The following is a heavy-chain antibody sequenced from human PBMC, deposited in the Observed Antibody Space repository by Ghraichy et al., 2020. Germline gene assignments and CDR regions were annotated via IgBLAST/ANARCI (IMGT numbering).Heavy chain of an antibody. V-gene: IGHV1-2*02. Sequence: ASVKVSCKASGYTFTGYYMHWVRQAPGQGLEWMGWINPNSGGTNYAQKFQGRVTMTRDTSISTAYMELSRLRSDDTAVYYCARDEAVGATTGVSDYYYGMDVWGQGTTVTVSS. D-gene: IGHD1-26*01. CDR3: ARDEAVGATTGVSDYYYGMDV. CDR1: GYTFTGYY. CDR2: INPNSGGT. J-gene: IGHJ6*02.